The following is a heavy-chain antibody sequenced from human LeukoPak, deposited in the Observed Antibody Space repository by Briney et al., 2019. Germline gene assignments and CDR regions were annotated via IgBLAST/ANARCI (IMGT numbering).Heavy chain of an antibody. V-gene: IGHV4-39*02. D-gene: IGHD3-22*01. J-gene: IGHJ4*02. CDR3: ARDSYDSSGDY. Sequence: SETLSLTCTVSGGSISSSSYYWGWIRQPPGKGLEWIGSIYYSGSAYYNPSLKSRVTISVDTSKNQFSLKLSSVTAADTAVYYCARDSYDSSGDYWGQGTLVTVSS. CDR1: GGSISSSSYY. CDR2: IYYSGSA.